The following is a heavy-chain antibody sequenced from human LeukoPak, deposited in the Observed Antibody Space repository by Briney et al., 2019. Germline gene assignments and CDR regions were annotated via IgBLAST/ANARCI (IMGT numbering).Heavy chain of an antibody. CDR2: ISSSSSAI. J-gene: IGHJ6*03. CDR3: ARVRITLQGGDHKYYMDV. D-gene: IGHD1-14*01. Sequence: PGGSLRLSCAASGFTFSTYSMNWVRQAPGKGPEWVSYISSSSSAISYADSVKGRFTISRDNAKNSLYLQMNSLRAEDTAVYYCARVRITLQGGDHKYYMDVWGKGTTVTVSS. CDR1: GFTFSTYS. V-gene: IGHV3-48*01.